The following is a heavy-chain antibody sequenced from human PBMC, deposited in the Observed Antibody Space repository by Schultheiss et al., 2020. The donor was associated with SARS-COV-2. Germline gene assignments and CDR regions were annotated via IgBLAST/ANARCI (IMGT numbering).Heavy chain of an antibody. CDR2: IYYSGST. Sequence: SETLSLTCTVSGGSISSGGYYWSWIRQHPGKGLEWIGYIYYSGSTYYNPSLKSRVTMSVDTSKNQFSLKLSSVTAADTAVYYCARGLLLYYFDYWGQGTLVTVSS. D-gene: IGHD2-15*01. CDR3: ARGLLLYYFDY. J-gene: IGHJ4*02. CDR1: GGSISSGGYY. V-gene: IGHV4-31*03.